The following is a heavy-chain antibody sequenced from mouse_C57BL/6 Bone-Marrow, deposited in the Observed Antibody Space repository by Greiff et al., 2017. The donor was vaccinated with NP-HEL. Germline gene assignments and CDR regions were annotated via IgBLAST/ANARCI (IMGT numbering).Heavy chain of an antibody. V-gene: IGHV2-6*01. D-gene: IGHD1-1*01. Sequence: LLESGPGLVAPSQSLSITCTVSGFSLTSYGVDWVRQSPGKGLEWLGVIWGVGSTNYNSALKSRLSISKDNSKSQVFLKMNSLQTDDTAMYYCASITTVVDYFDYWGQGTTLTVSS. CDR2: IWGVGST. CDR1: GFSLTSYG. J-gene: IGHJ2*01. CDR3: ASITTVVDYFDY.